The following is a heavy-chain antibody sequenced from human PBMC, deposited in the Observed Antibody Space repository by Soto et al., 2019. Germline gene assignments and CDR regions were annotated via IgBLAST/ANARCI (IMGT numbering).Heavy chain of an antibody. CDR2: INPNSGGT. CDR3: ASQRDFDY. CDR1: GDTFIGYY. V-gene: IGHV1-2*02. D-gene: IGHD1-1*01. Sequence: QVQLVQSGPEVKKPGASVRVSCKASGDTFIGYYLHWVRQAPGQGLEWLGWINPNSGGTNYAQTFQGRVTMTRATSTRTAYMELSRLRSDDMAVYYCASQRDFDYWGQGTLVTVSS. J-gene: IGHJ4*02.